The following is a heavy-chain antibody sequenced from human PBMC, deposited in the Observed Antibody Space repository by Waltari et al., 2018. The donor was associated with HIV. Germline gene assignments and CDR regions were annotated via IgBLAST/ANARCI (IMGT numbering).Heavy chain of an antibody. J-gene: IGHJ4*02. CDR3: ASEGYSSGWSRDY. CDR1: GFTFSSYW. Sequence: EVQLVESGGGLVQPGGSLRLSCAAAGFTFSSYWMSWVRQAPGKWLEWVANIKQDGSDKYYVDSVKGRFTISRDNGKNSLYLQMNSLRAEDTAVYYCASEGYSSGWSRDYWGQGTLVTVSS. D-gene: IGHD6-19*01. CDR2: IKQDGSDK. V-gene: IGHV3-7*01.